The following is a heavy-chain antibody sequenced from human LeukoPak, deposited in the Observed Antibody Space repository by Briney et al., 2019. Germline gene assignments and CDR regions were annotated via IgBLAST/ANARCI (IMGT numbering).Heavy chain of an antibody. J-gene: IGHJ4*02. CDR1: GFTFSSYG. CDR3: ARDSYDSSGFFDY. Sequence: LRLSCAASGFTFSSYGMHWVRQPPGKGLEWIGEINHSGSTNYNPSLKSRVTISVDTSKNQFSLKLSSVTAADTAVYYCARDSYDSSGFFDYWGQGTLVTVSS. V-gene: IGHV4-34*01. CDR2: INHSGST. D-gene: IGHD3-22*01.